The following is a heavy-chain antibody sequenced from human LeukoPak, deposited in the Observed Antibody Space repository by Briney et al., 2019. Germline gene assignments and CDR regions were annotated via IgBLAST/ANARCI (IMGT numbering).Heavy chain of an antibody. D-gene: IGHD2-15*01. Sequence: GGSLRLSCAASGFTFSSSGMSWVRQTPGKGLEWVTFIRGSGGSTYYADSVKGRFTISRDNAKNSLYLQMNSLRAEDTAVYYCARDCSGGSCYYYYYMDVWGKGTTVTISS. J-gene: IGHJ6*03. V-gene: IGHV3-21*01. CDR1: GFTFSSSG. CDR2: IRGSGGST. CDR3: ARDCSGGSCYYYYYMDV.